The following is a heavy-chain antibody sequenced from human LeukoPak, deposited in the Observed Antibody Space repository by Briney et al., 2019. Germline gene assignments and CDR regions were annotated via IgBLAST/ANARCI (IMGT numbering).Heavy chain of an antibody. CDR1: GFTFSSYA. CDR2: ISYDGSNK. D-gene: IGHD6-13*01. Sequence: GGSLRLSCAASGFTFSSYAMHWVRQAPGKGLEWVAVISYDGSNKYYADSVKGRFTISRDNAKNSLYLQMNSLRAEDTAVYYCAREIAAASSGLDYWGQGTLVTVSS. J-gene: IGHJ4*02. V-gene: IGHV3-30*04. CDR3: AREIAAASSGLDY.